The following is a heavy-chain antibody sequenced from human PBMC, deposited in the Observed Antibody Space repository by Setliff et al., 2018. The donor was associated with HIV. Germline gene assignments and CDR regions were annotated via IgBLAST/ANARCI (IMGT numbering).Heavy chain of an antibody. CDR1: GGSISSSNYY. V-gene: IGHV4-39*01. Sequence: SETLSLTCTVSGGSISSSNYYWGWIRQPPGKGPEWIGSIYYSGNAYYNPSLKSRVTISVDTSENQFSLKLSSVTAADTAVYYCATRNTLRYFEWLNYYYYYMDAWGKGTTVTVSS. CDR2: IYYSGNA. D-gene: IGHD3-9*01. CDR3: ATRNTLRYFEWLNYYYYYMDA. J-gene: IGHJ6*03.